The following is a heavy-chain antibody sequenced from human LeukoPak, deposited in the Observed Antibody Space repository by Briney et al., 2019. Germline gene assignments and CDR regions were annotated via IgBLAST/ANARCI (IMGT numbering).Heavy chain of an antibody. Sequence: SETLSLTCAVYGGSFSGYYWSWIRQPPGKGLEWIGEINHSGSTSYNPSLKSRVTISVDTSKNQFSLKLSSVTAADTAVYYCAREVAAEDYWGQGTLVTVSS. CDR2: INHSGST. CDR1: GGSFSGYY. D-gene: IGHD6-19*01. J-gene: IGHJ4*02. V-gene: IGHV4-34*01. CDR3: AREVAAEDY.